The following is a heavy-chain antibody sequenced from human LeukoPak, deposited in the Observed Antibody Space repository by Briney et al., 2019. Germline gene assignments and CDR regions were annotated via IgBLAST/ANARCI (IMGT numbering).Heavy chain of an antibody. Sequence: ASVKVSCKVSGYTLTELSIHWVRQAPGKGFEWMGGFDPEDGENIYSQKFQGRVTMTEDTSTDTAYMELSSLRSEDTAVYYCATSLGSYYYFDYWGQGTLVTVSS. V-gene: IGHV1-24*01. CDR3: ATSLGSYYYFDY. J-gene: IGHJ4*02. CDR1: GYTLTELS. CDR2: FDPEDGEN. D-gene: IGHD1-26*01.